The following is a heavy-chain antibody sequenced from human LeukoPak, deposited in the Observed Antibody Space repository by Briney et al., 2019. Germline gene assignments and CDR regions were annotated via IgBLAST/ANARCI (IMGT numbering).Heavy chain of an antibody. D-gene: IGHD4-17*01. CDR3: ARVWRGDYVFFDY. V-gene: IGHV4-59*01. CDR2: IYYSGST. CDR1: GGSISSYY. Sequence: PSETLSLTCTVSGGSISSYYWSWIRQPPGKVLEWIGYIYYSGSTNYNPSLKSRVTISVDTSKNQFSLKLSSVTAADTAVYYCARVWRGDYVFFDYWGQGTLVTVSS. J-gene: IGHJ4*02.